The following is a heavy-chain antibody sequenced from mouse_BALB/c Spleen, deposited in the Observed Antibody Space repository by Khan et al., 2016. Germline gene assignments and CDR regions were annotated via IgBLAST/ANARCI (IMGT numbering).Heavy chain of an antibody. CDR2: ISYSGST. CDR3: ARHYDYGGEWYFDV. V-gene: IGHV3-2*02. J-gene: IGHJ1*01. CDR1: GYSITSDYA. D-gene: IGHD2-4*01. Sequence: EVQLQESGPGLVKPSQSLSLTCTVTGYSITSDYAWNWIRQFPGNKLEWMGYISYSGSTSYNPSLKSRISITRDTSKNQFFLQLNSVTTEDTATYYCARHYDYGGEWYFDVWGAGTTVTVSS.